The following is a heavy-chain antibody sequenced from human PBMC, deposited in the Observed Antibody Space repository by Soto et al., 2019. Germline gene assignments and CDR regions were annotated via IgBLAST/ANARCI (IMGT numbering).Heavy chain of an antibody. CDR3: ATELPRYCSGGSCYEP. V-gene: IGHV3-74*01. J-gene: IGHJ5*02. CDR2: INSDGSST. D-gene: IGHD2-15*01. CDR1: GFTFSSYW. Sequence: GGSLRLSCAACGFTFSSYWMHWVRQAPGKGLVWVSRINSDGSSTSYADSVKGRFTISRDNAKNTLYLQMNSLRAEDTAVYYCATELPRYCSGGSCYEPWGQGTLVTVSS.